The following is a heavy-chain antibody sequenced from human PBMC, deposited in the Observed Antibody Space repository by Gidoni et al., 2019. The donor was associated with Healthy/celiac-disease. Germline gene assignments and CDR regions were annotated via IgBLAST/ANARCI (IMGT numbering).Heavy chain of an antibody. CDR1: GYSFTSYW. V-gene: IGHV5-51*01. J-gene: IGHJ4*02. CDR3: ARQSSTYSYEPEPFDY. CDR2: IYPGDSDT. D-gene: IGHD5-18*01. Sequence: EVQLVQSGAEVKKPGESLKISCKGSGYSFTSYWIGWVRQMPGKGLEWMGIIYPGDSDTRYSPSFQGQVTISADKSISTAYLQWSSLKASDTAMYYCARQSSTYSYEPEPFDYWGQGTLVTVSS.